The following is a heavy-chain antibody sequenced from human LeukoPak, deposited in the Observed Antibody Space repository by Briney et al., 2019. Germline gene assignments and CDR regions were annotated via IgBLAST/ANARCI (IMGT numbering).Heavy chain of an antibody. CDR2: INTGAGGT. CDR3: AGVGFFGTWFDP. D-gene: IGHD3-3*01. CDR1: GNTFTNSN. J-gene: IGHJ5*02. Sequence: ASVKVSCKASGNTFTNSNIHWVRQAPGEGLEWVGIINTGAGGTNYAQKFQGRVTMSRNTSTSTFYLELSSLRSEDTAVYYCAGVGFFGTWFDPWGQGTLVIVSS. V-gene: IGHV1-46*01.